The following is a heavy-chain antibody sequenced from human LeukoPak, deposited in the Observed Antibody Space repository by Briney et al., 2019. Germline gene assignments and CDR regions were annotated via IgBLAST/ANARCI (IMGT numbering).Heavy chain of an antibody. CDR3: ARDLWFGDNWFDP. J-gene: IGHJ5*02. D-gene: IGHD3-10*01. CDR2: ISSSSSYI. CDR1: GFTFSSYS. Sequence: PGGSLRLSCAASGFTFSSYSMNWVRQAPGKGLEWVSSISSSSSYIYYADSVKGRFTISRDNAKNSLYLQMNSLRAEDTAVYYCARDLWFGDNWFDPWGQGTLVTVSS. V-gene: IGHV3-21*01.